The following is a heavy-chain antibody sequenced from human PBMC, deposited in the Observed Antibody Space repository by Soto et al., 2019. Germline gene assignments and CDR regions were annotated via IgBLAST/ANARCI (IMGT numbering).Heavy chain of an antibody. J-gene: IGHJ4*02. Sequence: ASVKVSCKVSGYTLTELSMHWVRQAPGKGLEWMGGFDPEDGETIYAQKFQGRVTMTEDTSTDTAYMELSSLRSEDTAVYYCATKSGGSYLLFPREEFFDYWGQGTLVTVSS. V-gene: IGHV1-24*01. CDR1: GYTLTELS. CDR2: FDPEDGET. CDR3: ATKSGGSYLLFPREEFFDY. D-gene: IGHD1-26*01.